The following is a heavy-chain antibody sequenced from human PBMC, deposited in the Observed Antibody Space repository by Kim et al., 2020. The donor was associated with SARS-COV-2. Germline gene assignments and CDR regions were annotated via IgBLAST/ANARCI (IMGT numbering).Heavy chain of an antibody. CDR3: VRDHRSCSSTTCYGEAIDY. D-gene: IGHD2-2*01. CDR1: GYTFTSYA. J-gene: IGHJ4*01. V-gene: IGHV1-3*01. Sequence: ASVKVSCKASGYTFTSYAMHWLRQAPGQRLEWMGWIHAGNGNTKYSQKFQGRVTITRDTSASTAYMELSSLRSEDTAVYYCVRDHRSCSSTTCYGEAIDY. CDR2: IHAGNGNT.